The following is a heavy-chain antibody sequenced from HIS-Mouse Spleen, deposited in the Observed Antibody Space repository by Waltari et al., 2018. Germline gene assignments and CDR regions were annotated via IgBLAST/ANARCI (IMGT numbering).Heavy chain of an antibody. CDR3: AREIPYSSSWYDWYFDL. J-gene: IGHJ2*01. D-gene: IGHD6-13*01. V-gene: IGHV4-39*07. CDR1: GGSISSSSYS. CDR2: IYYSGST. Sequence: QLQLQESGPGLVKPSETLSLTCTVSGGSISSSSYSWGWIRQPPGKGLECIGSIYYSGSTYYNPSLKSRVTISVDTSKNQFSLKLSSVTAADTAVYYCAREIPYSSSWYDWYFDLWGRGTLVTVSS.